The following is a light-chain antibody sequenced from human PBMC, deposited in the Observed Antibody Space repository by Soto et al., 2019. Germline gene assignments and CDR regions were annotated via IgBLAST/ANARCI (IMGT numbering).Light chain of an antibody. Sequence: ESVLTQSPGTLSLSPGERATLSCRASQSVSSSYLAWYQQKPGQAPRLLIYGASRRATGIPDRFSGSGSGTDFTLNISRLEPEDFAVYYCQQYGSSPGFTFGPGTKVDIK. V-gene: IGKV3-20*01. CDR3: QQYGSSPGFT. CDR1: QSVSSSY. J-gene: IGKJ3*01. CDR2: GAS.